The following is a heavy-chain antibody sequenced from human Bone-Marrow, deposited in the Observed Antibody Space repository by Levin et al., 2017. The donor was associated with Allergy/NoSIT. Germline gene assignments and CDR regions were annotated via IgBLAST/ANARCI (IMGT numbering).Heavy chain of an antibody. Sequence: PMASVKVSCKASGYIFTNFGISWMRRAPGHGLEWMGWMSPYNGDTEYGQKFQGRVTMSRDTSTTTAYMDLRSLTSDDTAVYFCARDTGYFDHWGQGSLVTVSS. J-gene: IGHJ4*02. D-gene: IGHD2-8*02. CDR2: MSPYNGDT. CDR1: GYIFTNFG. CDR3: ARDTGYFDH. V-gene: IGHV1-18*01.